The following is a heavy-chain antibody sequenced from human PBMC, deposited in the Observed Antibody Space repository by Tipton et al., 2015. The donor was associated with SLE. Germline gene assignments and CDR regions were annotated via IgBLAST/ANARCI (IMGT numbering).Heavy chain of an antibody. V-gene: IGHV4-38-2*01. D-gene: IGHD6-19*01. CDR3: ANSIAVAGTEYYGMDV. J-gene: IGHJ6*02. Sequence: TLSLTCSVSGYSITTGYYWGWIRQSPGTGLEWIGNIYHSGNTYYNPSPKSRVTISVDTSRNQFSLKLSSVTAADTAVYYCANSIAVAGTEYYGMDVWGQGTTVTVS. CDR2: IYHSGNT. CDR1: GYSITTGYY.